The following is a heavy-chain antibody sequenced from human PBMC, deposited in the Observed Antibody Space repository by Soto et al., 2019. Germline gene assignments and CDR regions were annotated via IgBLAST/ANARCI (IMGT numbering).Heavy chain of an antibody. Sequence: GGSLRLSCAASGFTFSSYSMNWVRQAPGKGLEWVSSISSSSTYIYYADSVKGRFAISRDNAKNSLYMQMNSLRAEDTAVYYCARGDRRSYSGDAFDIWGQGTMVTVSS. D-gene: IGHD3-10*01. V-gene: IGHV3-21*01. CDR1: GFTFSSYS. CDR3: ARGDRRSYSGDAFDI. CDR2: ISSSSTYI. J-gene: IGHJ3*02.